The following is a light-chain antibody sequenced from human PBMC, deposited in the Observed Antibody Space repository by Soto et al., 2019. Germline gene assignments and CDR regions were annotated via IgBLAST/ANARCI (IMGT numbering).Light chain of an antibody. CDR1: SSDVGSDKY. Sequence: QSALTQPASVSGSPGQSITISCTGTSSDVGSDKYVSWYQQHPGKAPKLMIYEVSNRPSGVSNRFSGSKSGNTASLTISGLQAEDESDYYCSSFTSSDTWVFGGGTKLIVL. CDR2: EVS. J-gene: IGLJ3*02. V-gene: IGLV2-14*01. CDR3: SSFTSSDTWV.